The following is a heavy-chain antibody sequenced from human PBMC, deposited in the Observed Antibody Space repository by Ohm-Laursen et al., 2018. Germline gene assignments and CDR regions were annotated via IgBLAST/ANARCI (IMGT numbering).Heavy chain of an antibody. Sequence: SDTLSLTCTVSGGSVSSGSYYWTWIRQTPGKGLEWIGCIYYTGSTINYNPSLKSRVTISLDTSKNQFSLKLSSVTAADTAVYYCARDRPSTSCYDYWGQGTLVTVSS. V-gene: IGHV4-61*01. CDR3: ARDRPSTSCYDY. D-gene: IGHD2-2*01. CDR2: IYYTGSTI. CDR1: GGSVSSGSYY. J-gene: IGHJ4*02.